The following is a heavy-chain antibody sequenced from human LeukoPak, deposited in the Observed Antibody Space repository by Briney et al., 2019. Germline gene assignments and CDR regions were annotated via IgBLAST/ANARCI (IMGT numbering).Heavy chain of an antibody. Sequence: PGGSLRLSCAASGFAFSDYSMHWVRHAPGKGLEWVAVISYDGGITYYADSVKGRLTISRDNSKNTLYLQMNSLRPEDTAAYYCARETYYYDSSGPQAAFDIWGQGTMVTVSS. D-gene: IGHD3-22*01. V-gene: IGHV3-30-3*01. J-gene: IGHJ3*02. CDR2: ISYDGGIT. CDR3: ARETYYYDSSGPQAAFDI. CDR1: GFAFSDYS.